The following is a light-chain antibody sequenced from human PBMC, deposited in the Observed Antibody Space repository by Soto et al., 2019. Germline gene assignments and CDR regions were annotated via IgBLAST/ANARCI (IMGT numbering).Light chain of an antibody. CDR3: QQYNKWPQT. Sequence: EIVMTQSPATLSVSPGERATLPCRASQSVSIDLAWYQQKPGQAPRLLIYGASTRATDIPATFTGSGSGTEFTLTISSLQSEDIAVYYCQQYNKWPQTFGQGTKVDIK. J-gene: IGKJ1*01. CDR1: QSVSID. V-gene: IGKV3-15*01. CDR2: GAS.